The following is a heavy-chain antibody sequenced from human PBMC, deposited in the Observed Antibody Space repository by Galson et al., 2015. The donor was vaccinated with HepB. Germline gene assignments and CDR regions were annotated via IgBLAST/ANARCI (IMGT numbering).Heavy chain of an antibody. Sequence: SLRLSCAASGFTFSTYWMMWVRQAPGKGLEWVANIKQDGSEKNYVDSVKGRFTISRDNAKNSLYLQINSLRAEDTAVYYCVRGSGGMDVWGQGTTVTVSS. V-gene: IGHV3-7*03. CDR2: IKQDGSEK. D-gene: IGHD7-27*01. CDR3: VRGSGGMDV. J-gene: IGHJ6*02. CDR1: GFTFSTYW.